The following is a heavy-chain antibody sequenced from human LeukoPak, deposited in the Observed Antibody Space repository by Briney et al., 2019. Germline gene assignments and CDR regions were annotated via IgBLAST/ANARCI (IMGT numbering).Heavy chain of an antibody. Sequence: SETLSLTCTVSGGSISSSSYYWSWIRQPPGKGLEWIGYIYYSGSTNYNPSLKSRVTISVDTSKNQFSLKLSSVTAADTAVYYCARDHGSYPGPPDAFDIWGQGTMVTVSS. CDR2: IYYSGST. V-gene: IGHV4-61*01. J-gene: IGHJ3*02. CDR1: GGSISSSSYY. CDR3: ARDHGSYPGPPDAFDI. D-gene: IGHD1-26*01.